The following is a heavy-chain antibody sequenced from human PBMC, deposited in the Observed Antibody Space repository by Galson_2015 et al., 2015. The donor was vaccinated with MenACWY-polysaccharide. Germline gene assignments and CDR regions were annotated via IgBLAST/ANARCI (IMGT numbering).Heavy chain of an antibody. CDR3: ARLVCPGAHSSDYYYGMDV. V-gene: IGHV1-18*01. CDR1: GYNFNTFA. J-gene: IGHJ6*02. CDR2: IGGYNGNT. Sequence: SVKVSCKASGYNFNTFAITWVRQAPGQGLEWMGWIGGYNGNTNYAHQLQGRVIMTADTSTSTAYMELRGLRSDDTAVYYCARLVCPGAHSSDYYYGMDVWGQGTTVTDSS. D-gene: IGHD1-1*01.